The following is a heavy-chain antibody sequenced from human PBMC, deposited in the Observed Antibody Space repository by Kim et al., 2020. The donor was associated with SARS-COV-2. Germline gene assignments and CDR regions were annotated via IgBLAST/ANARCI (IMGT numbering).Heavy chain of an antibody. CDR2: YPGDSDT. Sequence: YPGDSDTRYSPSFQGKVTISADKSINTAYLQWSSLKASDTAMYYCARIGDYWGQGTLVTVSS. D-gene: IGHD2-15*01. V-gene: IGHV5-51*01. CDR3: ARIGDY. J-gene: IGHJ4*02.